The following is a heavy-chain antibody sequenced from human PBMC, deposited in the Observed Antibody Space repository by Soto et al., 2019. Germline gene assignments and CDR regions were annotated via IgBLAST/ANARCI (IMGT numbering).Heavy chain of an antibody. V-gene: IGHV4-39*01. J-gene: IGHJ5*02. D-gene: IGHD1-26*01. CDR2: IHYSGSV. Sequence: QVQLQQSGPGPVKPSETLSLNCSVSGGSVRGSFYYWAWIRQTPGKGPEWIGSIHYSGSVNYNPSVNSRVTISIDTSTNQFSLNLKSVTAADTAIYYCARQGSGSTFWFDPWGQGIQVIVSS. CDR3: ARQGSGSTFWFDP. CDR1: GGSVRGSFYY.